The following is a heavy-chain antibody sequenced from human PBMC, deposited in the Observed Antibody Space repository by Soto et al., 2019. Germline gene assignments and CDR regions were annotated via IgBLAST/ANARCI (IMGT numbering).Heavy chain of an antibody. D-gene: IGHD2-15*01. CDR2: ISSSSSYI. Sequence: GGSLRLSCAASGFTFSSYSMNWVRQAPGKGLEWVSSISSSSSYIYYADSVKGRFTISRDNAKNSLYLQMNSLRAEDTAVYYCARGDVEDIVVVVAATPDYWGQGTLVTVSS. CDR3: ARGDVEDIVVVVAATPDY. V-gene: IGHV3-21*01. CDR1: GFTFSSYS. J-gene: IGHJ4*02.